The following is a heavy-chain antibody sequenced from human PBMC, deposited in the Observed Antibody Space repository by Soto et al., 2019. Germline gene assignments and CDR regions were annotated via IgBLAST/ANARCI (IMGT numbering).Heavy chain of an antibody. J-gene: IGHJ4*02. D-gene: IGHD1-26*01. CDR3: ASDAFDSGSNRQVGYFDS. CDR1: NYSFSSFG. V-gene: IGHV1-18*01. Sequence: QVQMVQSGAEVKKPGASVKVSCKASNYSFSSFGISWMRQAPGQGLYCRAWINPSNDNTNYAQGLQGRDTLTSDTSTSTAYMELRSLRSDDTAVYYCASDAFDSGSNRQVGYFDSFSKGTLVTVSS. CDR2: INPSNDNT.